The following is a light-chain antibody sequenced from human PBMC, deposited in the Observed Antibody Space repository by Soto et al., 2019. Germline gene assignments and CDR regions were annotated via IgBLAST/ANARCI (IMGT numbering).Light chain of an antibody. J-gene: IGKJ1*01. V-gene: IGKV3-20*01. Sequence: EIVLTQSPGTLSLSPGERATLSCWASQNVLSNYLAWYQQKPGQAPRLLIYGASTRATGIPGRFGGSGSGTDFTLTMSRLEPEDFAVYYCQQYSFLPRTFGQGTKVDIK. CDR2: GAS. CDR3: QQYSFLPRT. CDR1: QNVLSNY.